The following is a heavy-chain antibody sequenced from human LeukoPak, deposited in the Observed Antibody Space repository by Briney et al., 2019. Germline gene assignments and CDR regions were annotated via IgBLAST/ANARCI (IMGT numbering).Heavy chain of an antibody. CDR1: GGSISSYY. CDR2: IYYSGST. Sequence: SETLSLTCTVSGGSISSYYWSWIRQPPGKGLEWIGYIYYSGSTNYNPSLKSRVTISVDTSKNQFSLKLNSVTAADTAVYYCARGRAVRGVMNYWGQGTLVTVSS. J-gene: IGHJ4*02. D-gene: IGHD3-10*01. CDR3: ARGRAVRGVMNY. V-gene: IGHV4-59*01.